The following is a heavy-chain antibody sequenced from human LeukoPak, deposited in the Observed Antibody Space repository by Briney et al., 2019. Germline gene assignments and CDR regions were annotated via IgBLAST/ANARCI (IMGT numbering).Heavy chain of an antibody. CDR2: ITGSGGNT. J-gene: IGHJ3*02. CDR1: GFTFSSYA. V-gene: IGHV3-23*01. D-gene: IGHD5-24*01. Sequence: GGSLRLSCAASGFTFSSYAMSWVRQAPGKGLEWASGITGSGGNTYYADSVKGRFTISRDNSKNRLYLRMNSLRAEDTAVYYCAKDREQRWLHLGAFDMWGQGTMVTVSS. CDR3: AKDREQRWLHLGAFDM.